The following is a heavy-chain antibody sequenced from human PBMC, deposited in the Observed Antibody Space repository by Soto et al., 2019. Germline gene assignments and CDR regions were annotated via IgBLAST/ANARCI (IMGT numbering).Heavy chain of an antibody. CDR3: ARGYNWNDEFDY. CDR1: GGSFSGYY. CDR2: INHSGST. D-gene: IGHD1-1*01. J-gene: IGHJ4*02. V-gene: IGHV4-34*01. Sequence: SETLSLTCAVYGGSFSGYYWSWIRQPPGKGLEWIGEINHSGSTNYNPSLKSRVTISVDPSKNQFSLKLSSVTAADTAVYYCARGYNWNDEFDYWGQGTLVTVSS.